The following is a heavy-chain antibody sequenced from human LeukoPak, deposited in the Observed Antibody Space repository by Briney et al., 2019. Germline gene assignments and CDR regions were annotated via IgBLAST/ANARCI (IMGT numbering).Heavy chain of an antibody. D-gene: IGHD6-6*01. J-gene: IGHJ5*02. V-gene: IGHV4-59*01. CDR2: IYYSGST. Sequence: PSETLSLTCTVSGGSISSYYWSWIQQPPGKGLEWIGYIYYSGSTNYNPSLKSRVTISVDTSKNQFSLKLSSVTAADTAVYYCARVGTIAARGIWFDPWGQGTLVTVSS. CDR1: GGSISSYY. CDR3: ARVGTIAARGIWFDP.